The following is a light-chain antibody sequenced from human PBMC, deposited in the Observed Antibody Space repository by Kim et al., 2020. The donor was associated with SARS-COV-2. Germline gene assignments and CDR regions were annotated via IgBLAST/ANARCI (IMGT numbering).Light chain of an antibody. V-gene: IGKV1-27*01. CDR3: QKYNSAPQT. CDR1: QGICNY. Sequence: DIQMTQSPSSLSASVGDRVTITCRASQGICNYLAWYQQKPGKVPKLLIYAASTLQSGVPSRFSGSGSGTDFTLTISSLQPEDVATYYCQKYNSAPQTFGQGTKVDIK. J-gene: IGKJ1*01. CDR2: AAS.